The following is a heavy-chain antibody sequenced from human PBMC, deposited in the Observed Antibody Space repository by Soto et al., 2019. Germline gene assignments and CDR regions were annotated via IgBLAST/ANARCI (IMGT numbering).Heavy chain of an antibody. D-gene: IGHD1-1*01. CDR3: ARDMKNGPDY. J-gene: IGHJ4*02. CDR2: INPNSGST. V-gene: IGHV1-2*02. CDR1: GYTFTGYY. Sequence: QVQLVQSGAEVKKPGASVKVSCKASGYTFTGYYMHWVRQAPGQGIEWMGWINPNSGSTNNAQKFEGRVTMTRDTAISTAYMELRRLRSDDTAVYYCARDMKNGPDYWGQGTLVTVSS.